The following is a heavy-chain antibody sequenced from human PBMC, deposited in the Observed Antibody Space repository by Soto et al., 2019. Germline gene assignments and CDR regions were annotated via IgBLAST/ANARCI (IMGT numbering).Heavy chain of an antibody. CDR1: GYTFTGYS. Sequence: GASVKVSCKASGYTFTGYSMHWVRQAPGQGIEWMGWINPNRGGTNYAQKFQDWVTMTRDTSISTAYMELNSLRAEDTALYYCARESRRITMVRGGGGMDVWGQGTTVTVS. V-gene: IGHV1-2*04. D-gene: IGHD3-10*01. CDR2: INPNRGGT. CDR3: ARESRRITMVRGGGGMDV. J-gene: IGHJ6*02.